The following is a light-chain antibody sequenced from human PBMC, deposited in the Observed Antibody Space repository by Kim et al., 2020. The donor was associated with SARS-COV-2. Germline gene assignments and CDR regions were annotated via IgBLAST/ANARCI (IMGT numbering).Light chain of an antibody. CDR3: QVWDSSSDHWI. Sequence: APGRTARVSCEGHIIGTKVVHWYQQNPGQAPLLVIYYDTDRPSGIPERFSGSTSGSTATLTISRVEAGDEADYYCQVWDSSSDHWIFGGGTQLTVL. CDR1: IIGTKV. CDR2: YDT. J-gene: IGLJ2*01. V-gene: IGLV3-21*01.